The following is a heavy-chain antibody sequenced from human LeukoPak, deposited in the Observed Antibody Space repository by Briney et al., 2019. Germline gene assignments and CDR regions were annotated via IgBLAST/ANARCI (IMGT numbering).Heavy chain of an antibody. V-gene: IGHV3-21*01. Sequence: GGSLRLSCAASGFTFSSYSMNWVRQAPGKGLEWVSSISSSSSYIYYADSVKGRFTISRDNAKNSLYLQMNSLRAEDTALYYCATLRGSSSWYEYFQHWGQGTLVTVSS. D-gene: IGHD6-13*01. CDR2: ISSSSSYI. J-gene: IGHJ1*01. CDR1: GFTFSSYS. CDR3: ATLRGSSSWYEYFQH.